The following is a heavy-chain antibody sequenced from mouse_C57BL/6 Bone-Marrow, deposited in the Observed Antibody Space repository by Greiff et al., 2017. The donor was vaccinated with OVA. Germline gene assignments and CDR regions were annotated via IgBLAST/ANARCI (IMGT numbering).Heavy chain of an antibody. J-gene: IGHJ3*01. CDR1: GFSLSTFGMG. V-gene: IGHV8-8*01. CDR3: ARMPPTRWDGAWFAY. D-gene: IGHD2-10*01. CDR2: IWWDDDK. Sequence: QVQLKESGPGILQPSQTLSLTCSFSGFSLSTFGMGVGWIRQPSGKGLEWLAHIWWDDDKYYNPALKSRLTISKDTSKNQVFLKIANVDTADTATYYCARMPPTRWDGAWFAYWGQGTLVTVSA.